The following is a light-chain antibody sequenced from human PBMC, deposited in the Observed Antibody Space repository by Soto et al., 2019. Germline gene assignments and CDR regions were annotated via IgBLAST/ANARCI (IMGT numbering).Light chain of an antibody. CDR1: QSVSSN. CDR3: QHYDSLPIT. CDR2: GAS. Sequence: EIVMTQSPATLSVSPGERATLSCRASQSVSSNLAWYQQKPGQAPRLLIYGASTRATGIPARFSGSGSGTEFTLTISRLEPEDFAVFYCQHYDSLPITFGQGTRLE. J-gene: IGKJ5*01. V-gene: IGKV3-15*01.